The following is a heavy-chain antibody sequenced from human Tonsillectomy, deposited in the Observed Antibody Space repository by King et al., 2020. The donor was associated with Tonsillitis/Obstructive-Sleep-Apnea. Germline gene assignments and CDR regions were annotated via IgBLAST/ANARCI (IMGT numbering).Heavy chain of an antibody. V-gene: IGHV1-69*12. J-gene: IGHJ4*02. Sequence: QLVQSGAEVKKPGSSVKVSCKASGGTVSSYAIIWVRQAPGQGLEWMGGIIPIFGTANYAQKFQGRDTSTADDSTSTAYMELSSLRSEDTAVYYCARGSGYCSGGSCYHYFDCWGQGTLVTVSS. D-gene: IGHD2-15*01. CDR1: GGTVSSYA. CDR3: ARGSGYCSGGSCYHYFDC. CDR2: IIPIFGTA.